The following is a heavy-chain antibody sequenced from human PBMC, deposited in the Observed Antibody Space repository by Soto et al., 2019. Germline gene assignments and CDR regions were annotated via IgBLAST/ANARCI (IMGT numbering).Heavy chain of an antibody. V-gene: IGHV1-69*06. CDR3: ARVYSNYYYYGMDV. D-gene: IGHD4-4*01. CDR2: IIPIFGTA. J-gene: IGHJ6*02. CDR1: GGTFRSYA. Sequence: SVKVSCKASGGTFRSYAISWVRQAPGQGLEWMGGIIPIFGTANYAQKFQGRVTITADKSTSTAYMELSSLRSEDTAVYYCARVYSNYYYYGMDVWGQGTTVTVSS.